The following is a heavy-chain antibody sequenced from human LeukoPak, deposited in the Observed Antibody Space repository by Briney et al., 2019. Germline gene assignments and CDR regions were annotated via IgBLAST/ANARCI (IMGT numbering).Heavy chain of an antibody. J-gene: IGHJ6*03. CDR1: GFTFRSYE. Sequence: WGSLRLSCAASGFTFRSYEMNWVRQAPGKGLEWVSYISSSGSTIYCADSVKGRFTISRDNAKNSLYLQMNSLRAEDTAVYYCASYGSGNYYNYMDVWGKGTTVTVSS. CDR2: ISSSGSTI. CDR3: ASYGSGNYYNYMDV. D-gene: IGHD3-10*01. V-gene: IGHV3-48*03.